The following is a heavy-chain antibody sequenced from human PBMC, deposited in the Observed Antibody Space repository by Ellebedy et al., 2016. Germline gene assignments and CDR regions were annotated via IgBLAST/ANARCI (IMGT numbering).Heavy chain of an antibody. CDR1: GFTFDDYA. CDR3: AKAGPYMTTVTTTSDY. Sequence: GGSLRLXXAASGFTFDDYAMHWVRQAPGKGLEWVSGISWNSGSIGYADSVKGRFTISRDNAKNSLYLQMNSLRAEDTAVYYCAKAGPYMTTVTTTSDYWGQGTLVTVSS. D-gene: IGHD4-11*01. V-gene: IGHV3-9*01. CDR2: ISWNSGSI. J-gene: IGHJ4*02.